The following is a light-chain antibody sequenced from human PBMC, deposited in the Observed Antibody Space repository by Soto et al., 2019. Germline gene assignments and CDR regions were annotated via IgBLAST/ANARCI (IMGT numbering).Light chain of an antibody. CDR2: EVR. Sequence: QSVLTQPASVSGSPEQSITISCAGTMRDVGGYNLVSWYQQHPGRAPQLILYEVRNRPSGISFRFSGSKSGNTASLTISGLQAEDEADYYCSSFTSKSSLIFGGGTKLTVL. CDR3: SSFTSKSSLI. CDR1: MRDVGGYNL. J-gene: IGLJ2*01. V-gene: IGLV2-14*01.